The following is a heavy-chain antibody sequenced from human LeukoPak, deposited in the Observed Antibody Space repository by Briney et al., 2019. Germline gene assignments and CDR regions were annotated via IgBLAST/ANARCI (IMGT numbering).Heavy chain of an antibody. CDR2: IYSSGST. CDR3: ARGEEVATCFDY. J-gene: IGHJ4*02. Sequence: SETLSLTCTVSGGSISGFHWSWIRLPPGKGLEWIGNIYSSGSTNYNPSLNGRVTISVDTSKNQFSVKLSSVTAADTAVYYCARGEEVATCFDYWGQGTLVTVSS. D-gene: IGHD5-24*01. CDR1: GGSISGFH. V-gene: IGHV4-59*01.